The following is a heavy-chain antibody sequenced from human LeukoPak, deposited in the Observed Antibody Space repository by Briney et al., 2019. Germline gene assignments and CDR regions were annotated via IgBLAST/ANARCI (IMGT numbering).Heavy chain of an antibody. CDR3: ARADCGGDCYSNFDC. CDR1: GFTFSTYT. CDR2: TSSGSIYM. Sequence: GGSLRLSCAASGFTFSTYTMSWVRQPPGKGLEWVSSTSSGSIYMYYADSVKGRFTISRDNAKNSLYLQMNSLTAEDTAVYYCARADCGGDCYSNFDCWGQGTLVTVSS. D-gene: IGHD2-21*02. J-gene: IGHJ4*02. V-gene: IGHV3-21*01.